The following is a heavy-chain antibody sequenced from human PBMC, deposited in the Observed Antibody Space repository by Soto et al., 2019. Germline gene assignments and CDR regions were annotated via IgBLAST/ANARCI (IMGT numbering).Heavy chain of an antibody. CDR1: GGSISSSSYY. CDR3: ARHVGYSYGYFLYYFDY. J-gene: IGHJ4*02. V-gene: IGHV4-39*01. CDR2: IYYSGST. D-gene: IGHD5-18*01. Sequence: SETLSLTCTVSGGSISSSSYYWGWIRQPPGKGLEWIGSIYYSGSTYYNPSPKSRVTISVDTSKNQFSLKLSSVTAADTAVYYCARHVGYSYGYFLYYFDYWGQGTLVTVSS.